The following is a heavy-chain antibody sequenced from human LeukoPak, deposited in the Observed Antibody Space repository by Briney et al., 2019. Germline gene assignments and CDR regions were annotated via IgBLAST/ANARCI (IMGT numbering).Heavy chain of an antibody. J-gene: IGHJ1*01. CDR1: GFTFSSYS. CDR2: ISSSSSSI. D-gene: IGHD3-16*01. Sequence: GGSLRLSCAASGFTFSSYSMSWVRQAPGKGLEWVSYISSSSSSIYYADSVKGRFTISRDNAKNSLYLQMNSLRAEDTAVYYCARDQGGIYGGYFQHWGQGTWVTVSS. CDR3: ARDQGGIYGGYFQH. V-gene: IGHV3-48*04.